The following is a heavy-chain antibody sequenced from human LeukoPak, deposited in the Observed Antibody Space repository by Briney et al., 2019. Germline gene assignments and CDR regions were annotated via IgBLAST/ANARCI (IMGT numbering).Heavy chain of an antibody. D-gene: IGHD2-15*01. CDR1: GFTFDDYG. Sequence: GGSLRLSCAASGFTFDDYGMSWVRQAPGKGLEWVSGINWNGGSTGYADSVKGRSTISRDNAKNSLYLQMNSLRAEDTALYHCARGGYCSGGSCDWFDPWGQGTLVTVSS. V-gene: IGHV3-20*01. CDR2: INWNGGST. CDR3: ARGGYCSGGSCDWFDP. J-gene: IGHJ5*02.